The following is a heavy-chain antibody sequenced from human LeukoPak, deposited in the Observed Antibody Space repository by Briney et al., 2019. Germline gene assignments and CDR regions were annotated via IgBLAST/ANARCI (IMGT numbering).Heavy chain of an antibody. Sequence: SETLSLTCTVSGGSVSSGSYYWSWIRQPPGKGLEWIGHIYYSGSTNYNPSLKSRVTISVDTSKNQFSLKLSSVTAADTAVYYCAREGSGWDPFDYWGRGTLVTVSS. CDR3: AREGSGWDPFDY. CDR2: IYYSGST. CDR1: GGSVSSGSYY. V-gene: IGHV4-61*01. J-gene: IGHJ4*02. D-gene: IGHD6-19*01.